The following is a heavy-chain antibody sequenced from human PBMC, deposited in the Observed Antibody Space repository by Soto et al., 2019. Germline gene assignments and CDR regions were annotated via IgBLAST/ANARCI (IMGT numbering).Heavy chain of an antibody. CDR2: IIPILGIA. CDR3: ARVTEGIVVVPERFPLHYYYYMDV. CDR1: GGTFSSYT. J-gene: IGHJ6*03. V-gene: IGHV1-69*02. D-gene: IGHD2-2*01. Sequence: QVQLVQSRAEVKKPGSSVKVSCKASGGTFSSYTISWVRQAPGQGLEWMGRIIPILGIANYAQKFQGRVTITADKSTSTAYMELSSLRSEDTAVYYCARVTEGIVVVPERFPLHYYYYMDVWGKGTTVTVSS.